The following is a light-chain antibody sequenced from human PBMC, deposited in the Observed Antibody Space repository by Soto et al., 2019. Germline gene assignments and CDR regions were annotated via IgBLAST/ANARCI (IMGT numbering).Light chain of an antibody. CDR3: AAWDDSLSGYVV. J-gene: IGLJ2*01. Sequence: QAVVTQPPSASGTPGQRVTISCSGSSSNIGSNYVYWYQQLPGTAPKLLIYRNNQRPSGVPDRFSGSKSGTSASLAISGLRSEEEADYYCAAWDDSLSGYVVFGGGTKLTVL. V-gene: IGLV1-47*01. CDR1: SSNIGSNY. CDR2: RNN.